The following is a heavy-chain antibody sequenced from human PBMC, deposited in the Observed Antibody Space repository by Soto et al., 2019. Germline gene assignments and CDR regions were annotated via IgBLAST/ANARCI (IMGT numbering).Heavy chain of an antibody. CDR3: AKVRGGLLGAILVDAFDI. CDR1: GFTFSSYA. V-gene: IGHV3-23*01. D-gene: IGHD1-26*01. CDR2: ISGSGGST. J-gene: IGHJ3*02. Sequence: GGSLRLSCAASGFTFSSYAMSWVRQAPGKGLEWVSAISGSGGSTYYADSVKGRFTISRDNSKNTLYLQMNSLRAEDTAIYYCAKVRGGLLGAILVDAFDIWGQGTMVTVSS.